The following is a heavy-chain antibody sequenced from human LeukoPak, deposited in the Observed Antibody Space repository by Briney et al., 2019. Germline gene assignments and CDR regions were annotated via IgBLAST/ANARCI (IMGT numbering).Heavy chain of an antibody. D-gene: IGHD2-21*02. CDR3: ARSHCGGDCYSSRWQILYGYYYYYMDV. J-gene: IGHJ6*03. CDR2: INHSGSS. V-gene: IGHV4-34*01. CDR1: GGSFRGFY. Sequence: PSETLSLTCAVYGGSFRGFYWTWIRQSPGKGPEWIGEINHSGSSSYNPSLKSRIMISVDMSKNQFSLKVRSVTAADTAVYYCARSHCGGDCYSSRWQILYGYYYYYMDVWGTGTTVTVSS.